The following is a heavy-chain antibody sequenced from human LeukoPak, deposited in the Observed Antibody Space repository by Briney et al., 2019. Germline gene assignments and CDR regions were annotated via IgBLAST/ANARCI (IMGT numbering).Heavy chain of an antibody. CDR3: ARHDYGDYNDY. CDR1: GGSISSGSYY. D-gene: IGHD4-17*01. CDR2: IYTSGST. Sequence: SQTLSLTCTVSGGSISSGSYYWSWIRQPAGKGLEWIGRIYTSGSTNYNPSLKSRVTISVGTSKNQFSLKLSSVTAADTAVYYCARHDYGDYNDYWGQGTLVTGSS. J-gene: IGHJ4*02. V-gene: IGHV4-61*02.